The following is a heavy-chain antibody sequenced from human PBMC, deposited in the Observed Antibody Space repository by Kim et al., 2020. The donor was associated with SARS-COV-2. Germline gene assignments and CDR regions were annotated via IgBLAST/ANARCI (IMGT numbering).Heavy chain of an antibody. CDR2: INPNSGGT. V-gene: IGHV1-2*06. CDR1: GYTFTGYY. CDR3: ARAYDSSGYYYVRWFDP. Sequence: ASVKVSCKASGYTFTGYYMHWVRQAPGQGLEWMGRINPNSGGTNYAQKFQGRVTMTRDTSISTAYMGLSRLRSDDTAVYYCARAYDSSGYYYVRWFDPWGQGNLVTVSS. D-gene: IGHD3-22*01. J-gene: IGHJ5*02.